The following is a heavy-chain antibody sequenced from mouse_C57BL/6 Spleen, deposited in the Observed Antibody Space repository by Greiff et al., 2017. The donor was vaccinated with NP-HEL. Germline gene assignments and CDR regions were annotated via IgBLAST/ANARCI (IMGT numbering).Heavy chain of an antibody. Sequence: VKVVESGAELVKPGASVKISCKASGYAYSSYWMNWVKQRPGKGLEWIGQIYPGDGDTNYNGKFKGKATLTADKSSSTAYMQLSSLTSEDSAVYFCARRALYYAMDYWGQGTSVTVSS. CDR2: IYPGDGDT. CDR1: GYAYSSYW. V-gene: IGHV1-80*01. CDR3: ARRALYYAMDY. J-gene: IGHJ4*01. D-gene: IGHD3-3*01.